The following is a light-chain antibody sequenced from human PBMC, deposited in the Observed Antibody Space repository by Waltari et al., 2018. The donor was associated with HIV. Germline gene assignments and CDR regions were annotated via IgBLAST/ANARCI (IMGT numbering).Light chain of an antibody. CDR2: AVS. CDR3: CSYAGSSTWV. V-gene: IGLV2-23*02. CDR1: SSDVGRDNL. Sequence: QSALTQPASVSGSPGQSITISCTGTSSDVGRDNLVSWYQQHPGKAPKLMIYAVSKRPSGVSNRFSGSKSGNTASLTISGLQAEDEADYYCCSYAGSSTWVFGGGTKLTVL. J-gene: IGLJ3*02.